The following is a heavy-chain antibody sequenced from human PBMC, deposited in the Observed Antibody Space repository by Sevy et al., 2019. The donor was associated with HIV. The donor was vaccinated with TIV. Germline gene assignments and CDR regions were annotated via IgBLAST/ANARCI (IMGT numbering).Heavy chain of an antibody. CDR3: ARAPYYYVTSGPHNSYDF. CDR1: GGSVSSGTYS. D-gene: IGHD3-22*01. Sequence: SETLSLTCAVSGGSVSSGTYSWSWIRQPAGKGLEWIGHIYTSGSTNYNPSLTSRVTMSLDTSKKHFSLKLSSVTAADTAVYYCARAPYYYVTSGPHNSYDFWGQGTLVTVSS. V-gene: IGHV4-61*09. CDR2: IYTSGST. J-gene: IGHJ4*02.